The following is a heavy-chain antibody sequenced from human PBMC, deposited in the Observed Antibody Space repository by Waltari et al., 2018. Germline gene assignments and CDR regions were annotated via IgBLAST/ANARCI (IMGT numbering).Heavy chain of an antibody. V-gene: IGHV4-39*01. J-gene: IGHJ3*02. CDR1: GGSISSSSYY. D-gene: IGHD3-16*02. CDR3: ARPQVIGAFDI. CDR2: IYYSGIT. Sequence: QLQLQESGPGLVKPSETLSLTCTVSGGSISSSSYYWGWIRQPPGKGLEWIGSIYYSGITYYNPSLKSRVTISVDTSKNQFSLKLSSVTAADTAVYYCARPQVIGAFDIWGQGTMVTVSS.